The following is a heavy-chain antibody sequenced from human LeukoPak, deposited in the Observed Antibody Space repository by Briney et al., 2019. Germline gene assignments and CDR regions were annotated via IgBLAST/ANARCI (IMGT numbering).Heavy chain of an antibody. Sequence: GGSLRLSCAASGFTFSSYSMNWVRQAPGKGLEWVSSISSSSSNYIYYADAVKGRFTISRDNAKNSLYLQMNSLRAEDTAVYYCARDYITVLRGEVDYWGQGTLVTVSS. D-gene: IGHD3-10*01. J-gene: IGHJ4*02. CDR1: GFTFSSYS. CDR2: ISSSSSNYI. CDR3: ARDYITVLRGEVDY. V-gene: IGHV3-21*04.